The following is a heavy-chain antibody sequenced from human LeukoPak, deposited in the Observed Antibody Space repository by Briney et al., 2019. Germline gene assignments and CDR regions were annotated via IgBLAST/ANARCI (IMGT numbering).Heavy chain of an antibody. J-gene: IGHJ4*02. CDR3: ARDFLRGSPDFFDY. V-gene: IGHV3-30-3*01. CDR2: IAYDGSIT. CDR1: GFTFSSHA. Sequence: GGSLRLSCAASGFTFSSHAMHGVRKAPGKGLEWLAVIAYDGSITLYTDSVKGRFTISRDSSKNTLYLQMNSLRTEDTAVYYCARDFLRGSPDFFDYWGQGTLVTVSS. D-gene: IGHD3-16*01.